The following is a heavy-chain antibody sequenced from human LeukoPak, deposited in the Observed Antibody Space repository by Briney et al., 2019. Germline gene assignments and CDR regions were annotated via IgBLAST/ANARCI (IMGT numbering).Heavy chain of an antibody. D-gene: IGHD3-16*02. CDR2: IYYRGDI. J-gene: IGHJ6*02. V-gene: IGHV4-59*08. CDR1: GGSVSSYY. CDR3: SXXXXXXXYGRYHYYGMDI. Sequence: PSETLSLTCSVSGGSVSSYYWSWIRQPPGEGLEWIGYIYYRGDIKYNPSLKSRVTISVDLSKNQFSLNVSSVTAADTAVYYCSXXXXXXXYGRYHYYGMDIWGQGTTVTVSS.